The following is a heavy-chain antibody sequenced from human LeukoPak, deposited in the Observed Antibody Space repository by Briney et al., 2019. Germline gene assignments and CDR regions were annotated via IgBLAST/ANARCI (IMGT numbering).Heavy chain of an antibody. Sequence: GRSLRLSCAASGFTFSSYAMSWVRQAPGKGLEWVSAISGSGGSTYYADSVKGRFTVSRDNSKNTLYLQMNSLRAEDTAVYYCVGGGWYDLGWFDPWGQGTLVTVSS. CDR3: VGGGWYDLGWFDP. J-gene: IGHJ5*02. V-gene: IGHV3-23*01. CDR2: ISGSGGST. CDR1: GFTFSSYA. D-gene: IGHD6-19*01.